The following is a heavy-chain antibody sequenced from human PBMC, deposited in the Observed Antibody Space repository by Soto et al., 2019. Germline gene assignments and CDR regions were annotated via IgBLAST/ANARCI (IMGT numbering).Heavy chain of an antibody. J-gene: IGHJ4*02. CDR3: ARGGIH. D-gene: IGHD3-16*01. CDR2: ISGSGTT. CDR1: GYTFNSHE. V-gene: IGHV3-48*03. Sequence: EVLLVESGGGSRQPGGSLRLSCVASGYTFNSHEMNWVRQAPGKGLEWISSISGSGTTNYAESVTGRFNISRDNAHKSLFLEMKDLRVDDTAVYYCARGGIHWGQGTLVTVSS.